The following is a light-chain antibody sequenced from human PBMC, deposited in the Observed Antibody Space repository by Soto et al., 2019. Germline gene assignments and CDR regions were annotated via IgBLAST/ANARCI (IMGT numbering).Light chain of an antibody. CDR3: CSYACSSGYE. Sequence: QSALTQPASVSGSPGQSITISCTGTSSDVGSYNLVSWYQQHPGKAPKLMIYEGSKPPSGVSNRFSGSKSGNTASLTISGLQAEDEADYYCCSYACSSGYEVGTWTKVTVL. J-gene: IGLJ1*01. V-gene: IGLV2-23*01. CDR1: SSDVGSYNL. CDR2: EGS.